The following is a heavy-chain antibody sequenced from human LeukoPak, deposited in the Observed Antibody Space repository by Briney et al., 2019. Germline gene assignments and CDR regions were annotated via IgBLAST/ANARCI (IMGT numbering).Heavy chain of an antibody. CDR3: ARGGATYYNFWSGYLQGYFDP. CDR1: GVSLSGSY. CDR2: INHSGTT. J-gene: IGHJ5*02. Sequence: SETLSLTCTVDGVSLSGSYWSWIRQPPGKGLEWIGEINHSGTTNYNPSLKSRVTMSVDTSKNHFSLRVGTVTAADTAVYYSARGGATYYNFWSGYLQGYFDPWGQGTLVTVSS. D-gene: IGHD3-3*01. V-gene: IGHV4-34*01.